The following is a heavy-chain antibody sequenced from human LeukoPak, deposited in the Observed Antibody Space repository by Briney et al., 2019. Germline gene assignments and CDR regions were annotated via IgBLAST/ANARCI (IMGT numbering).Heavy chain of an antibody. CDR3: ARLGITMVRGVSSFDP. CDR1: GGSISSGSYY. Sequence: PSETLSLTCTVSGGSISSGSYYWSWIRQPAGKGPEWIGRIYTSGSTNYNPSLKSRVTISVDTSKNQFSLKLSSVTAADTAVYYCARLGITMVRGVSSFDPWGQGTLVTVSS. CDR2: IYTSGST. D-gene: IGHD3-10*01. V-gene: IGHV4-61*02. J-gene: IGHJ5*02.